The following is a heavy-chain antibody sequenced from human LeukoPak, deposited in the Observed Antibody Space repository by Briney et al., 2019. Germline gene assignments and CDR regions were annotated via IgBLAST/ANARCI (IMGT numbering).Heavy chain of an antibody. CDR2: ISAYNGNT. D-gene: IGHD2-2*01. CDR3: ARSDCSSTSCDGGPFDY. Sequence: GASVKVSCKASGYTFTSYGISWVRQAPGQGLEWMGWISAYNGNTNYAQKLQGRVTMTTDTSTSTAYMELRSLRSDDTAVYYCARSDCSSTSCDGGPFDYWGQGTLVTVSS. CDR1: GYTFTSYG. V-gene: IGHV1-18*01. J-gene: IGHJ4*02.